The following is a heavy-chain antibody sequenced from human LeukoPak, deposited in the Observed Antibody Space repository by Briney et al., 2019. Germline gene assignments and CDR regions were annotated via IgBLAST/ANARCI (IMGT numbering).Heavy chain of an antibody. V-gene: IGHV1-69*05. Sequence: SVKVSCKASGGTFSSYAISWVRQAPGQGLEWMGGITPIFGTANYAQKFQGRVTITTDESTSIAYMELSSLRSEDTAVYYCARRGVSPAGAFDIWGQGTMVTVSS. CDR2: ITPIFGTA. J-gene: IGHJ3*02. CDR3: ARRGVSPAGAFDI. D-gene: IGHD3-10*01. CDR1: GGTFSSYA.